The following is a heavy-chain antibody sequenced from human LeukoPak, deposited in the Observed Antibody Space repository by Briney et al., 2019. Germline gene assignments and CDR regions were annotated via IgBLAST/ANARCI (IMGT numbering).Heavy chain of an antibody. CDR2: IKSDGSSS. CDR3: VRDLDLGGYSSFEY. V-gene: IGHV3-74*01. Sequence: GGSLRLSCAASGFTFSSYFWMHWVRQGPGKGLVWVSRIKSDGSSSTYADSVKGRFTISRDNAKNSLYLQMNTLRAEDTAVYYCVRDLDLGGYSSFEYWGQGTLVTVSS. D-gene: IGHD4-23*01. J-gene: IGHJ4*02. CDR1: GFTFSSYFW.